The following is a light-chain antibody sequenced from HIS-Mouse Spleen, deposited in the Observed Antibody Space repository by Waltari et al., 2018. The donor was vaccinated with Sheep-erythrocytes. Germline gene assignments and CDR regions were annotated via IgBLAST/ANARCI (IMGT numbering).Light chain of an antibody. V-gene: IGLV3-10*01. CDR3: YSTDSSGKEV. CDR2: EDS. Sequence: SYELTQPPSVSVSPGQTARITCSGDALPKKYAYWYQQKSGQAPVLVIYEDSKRPSGIPGGFSGSSSGTMATWTIRGAQVEDEADYYCYSTDSSGKEVFGGGTKLTVL. CDR1: ALPKKY. J-gene: IGLJ2*01.